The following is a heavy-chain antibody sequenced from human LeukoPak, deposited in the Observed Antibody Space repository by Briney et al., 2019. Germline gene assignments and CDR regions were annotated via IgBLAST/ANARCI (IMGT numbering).Heavy chain of an antibody. CDR2: IHYSGNT. CDR3: ARDSSGWDSSWYFDL. V-gene: IGHV4-59*01. CDR1: GGSINNYY. Sequence: SETLSLTCTVAGGSINNYYWSWIRQPPGKGLEWIGYIHYSGNTNYNPSLESRVTISLDTSKTQFSLKLTSVTAADTAVYYCARDSSGWDSSWYFDLWGRGTLVTVSS. D-gene: IGHD6-19*01. J-gene: IGHJ2*01.